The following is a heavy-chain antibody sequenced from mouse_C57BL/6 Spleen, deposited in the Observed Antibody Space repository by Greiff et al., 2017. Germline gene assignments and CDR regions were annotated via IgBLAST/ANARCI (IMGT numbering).Heavy chain of an antibody. V-gene: IGHV1-82*01. J-gene: IGHJ2*01. CDR3: ARLFNNYDGDYFDN. CDR1: GYAFSSSW. CDR2: MYPGDGDT. D-gene: IGHD2-12*01. Sequence: VTLMESGPELVKPGASVKISCKASGYAFSSSWMNLVKQRPGKGLEWIGRMYPGDGDTNYNGKFKGKATLTADKSSSTAYMQLSSLTSEDSAVYFCARLFNNYDGDYFDNWVKGTTRTVSS.